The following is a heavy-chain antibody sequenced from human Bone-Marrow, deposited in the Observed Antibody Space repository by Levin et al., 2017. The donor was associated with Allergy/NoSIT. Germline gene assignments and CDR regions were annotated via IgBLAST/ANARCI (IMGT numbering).Heavy chain of an antibody. Sequence: ASVKVSCKASGYTFTGYYMHWVRQAPGQGLEWMGWINPNSGGTNYAQKFQGRVTMTRDTSISTAYMELSRLRSDDTAVYYCASVMGATNPRLNAFDIWGQGTMVTVSS. CDR1: GYTFTGYY. D-gene: IGHD1-26*01. CDR3: ASVMGATNPRLNAFDI. J-gene: IGHJ3*02. V-gene: IGHV1-2*02. CDR2: INPNSGGT.